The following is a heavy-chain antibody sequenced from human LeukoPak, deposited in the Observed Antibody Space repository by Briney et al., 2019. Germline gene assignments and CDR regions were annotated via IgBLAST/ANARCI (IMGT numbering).Heavy chain of an antibody. D-gene: IGHD3-16*01. CDR3: AREKIGTGTVLGKDYYYMDV. V-gene: IGHV4-59*12. J-gene: IGHJ6*03. Sequence: PSETLSLTCAVSGGSISSYYWSWIRQPPGKVLEWIGYIYYSGSTNYNPSLKSRVTISVDTSKNQFSLKLSSVTAADTAMYYCAREKIGTGTVLGKDYYYMDVWGKGTTVTVSS. CDR1: GGSISSYY. CDR2: IYYSGST.